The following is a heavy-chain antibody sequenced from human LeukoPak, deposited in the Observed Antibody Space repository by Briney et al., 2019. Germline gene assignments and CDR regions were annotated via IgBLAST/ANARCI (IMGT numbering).Heavy chain of an antibody. J-gene: IGHJ4*02. CDR3: LYGGNSGDWLY. Sequence: SETLSLTCDVSGGSLSGFSWTWIRQTPGKGLEWIGEINHLVTTNYNQSLESRLTISFDTSKNQFSLKLSSVTAADTAVYYCLYGGNSGDWLYWGQGTLVTVSS. CDR1: GGSLSGFS. CDR2: INHLVTT. V-gene: IGHV4-34*03. D-gene: IGHD4-23*01.